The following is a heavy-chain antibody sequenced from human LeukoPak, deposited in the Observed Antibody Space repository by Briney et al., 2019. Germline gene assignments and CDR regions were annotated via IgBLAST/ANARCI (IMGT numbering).Heavy chain of an antibody. Sequence: GGSLRLSCAASGFTFDDYTMHWVRQAPGKDLEWVSLISWDGGSTYYADSVKGRFTISRDNSKNSLYLQMNSLRTEDTALYYCAKDTLRYFDWLFPSYYFDYWGQGTLVTVSS. CDR3: AKDTLRYFDWLFPSYYFDY. V-gene: IGHV3-43*01. CDR1: GFTFDDYT. CDR2: ISWDGGST. D-gene: IGHD3-9*01. J-gene: IGHJ4*02.